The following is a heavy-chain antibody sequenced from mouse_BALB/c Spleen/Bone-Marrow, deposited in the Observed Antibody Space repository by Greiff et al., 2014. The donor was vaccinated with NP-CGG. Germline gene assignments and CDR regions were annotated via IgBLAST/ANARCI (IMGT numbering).Heavy chain of an antibody. J-gene: IGHJ3*01. CDR1: GFSLSNYG. V-gene: IGHV2-9*02. Sequence: VKLVESGPGLVAPSQSLSITCTVSGFSLSNYGVHWVRQPPGRGLEWLGVIWAGGSTNYNSALMSRLSINKDNPKSQVFLKMNSLQPDDTAMYYCARYYGSSDSWFAYWGQGTLVTVSA. CDR3: ARYYGSSDSWFAY. D-gene: IGHD1-1*01. CDR2: IWAGGST.